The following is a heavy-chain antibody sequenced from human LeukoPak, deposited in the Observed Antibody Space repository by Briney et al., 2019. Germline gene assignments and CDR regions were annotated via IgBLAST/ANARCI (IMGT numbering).Heavy chain of an antibody. D-gene: IGHD2-2*01. V-gene: IGHV4-34*01. J-gene: IGHJ6*03. CDR3: ARGVPAAIPYYYYYMDV. CDR1: GGYFSGYY. CDR2: INHSGST. Sequence: SETLSLTCAVYGGYFSGYYWSWIRQPPGKGLEWIGEINHSGSTNYNPSLKSRVTISVDTSKNQFSLKLSSVTAADTAVYYCARGVPAAIPYYYYYMDVWGKGTTVTVSS.